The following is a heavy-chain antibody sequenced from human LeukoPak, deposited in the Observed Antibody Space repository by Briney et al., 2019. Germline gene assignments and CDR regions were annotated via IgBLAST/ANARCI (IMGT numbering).Heavy chain of an antibody. CDR2: IRSKAYGGTT. CDR1: GFTFGDYA. J-gene: IGHJ6*02. D-gene: IGHD4-11*01. V-gene: IGHV3-49*03. Sequence: GGSLRLSCTASGFTFGDYAMSWFRQPPGKGLEWVGFIRSKAYGGTTEYAASVKGRFTISRDDSKSIAYLQMNSLKTEDTAVYYCTRLTTLDYYYYGMDVWGQGTTVTVSS. CDR3: TRLTTLDYYYYGMDV.